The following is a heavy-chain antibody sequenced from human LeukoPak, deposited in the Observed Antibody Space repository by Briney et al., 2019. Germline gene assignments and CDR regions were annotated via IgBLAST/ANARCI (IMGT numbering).Heavy chain of an antibody. CDR3: VRDNGAY. Sequence: SVKVSCTASGYTFTAGYYIHWVRQAPGQGLEWMGRINSYSGGTNYALKFQGRVTMTRDTSTSTAYMDLSSLTSDDTAVYFCVRDNGAYWGQGTLVTVSS. CDR2: INSYSGGT. J-gene: IGHJ4*02. V-gene: IGHV1-2*06. D-gene: IGHD2-8*01. CDR1: GYTFTAGYY.